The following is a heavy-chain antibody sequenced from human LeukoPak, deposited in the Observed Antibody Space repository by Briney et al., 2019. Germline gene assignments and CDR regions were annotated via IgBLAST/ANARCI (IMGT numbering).Heavy chain of an antibody. D-gene: IGHD6-13*01. J-gene: IGHJ1*01. V-gene: IGHV3-7*03. CDR2: INQDGGER. CDR3: ARGLAEAAT. Sequence: GGSLRLSCAGSGFTFRSYWMSWVRQAPGKGLEWVANINQDGGERQYVDSVKGRFTISRDNAKNSLYLQMNSLRVEDTAVHYCARGLAEAATWGQGTLVTVSS. CDR1: GFTFRSYW.